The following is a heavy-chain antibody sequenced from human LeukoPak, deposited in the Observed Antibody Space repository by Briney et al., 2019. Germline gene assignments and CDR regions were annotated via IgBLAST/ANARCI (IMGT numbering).Heavy chain of an antibody. Sequence: GGSLRLSCAASGFTFSNAWMSWVRQAPGKGLEWVGRIKSKTDGGTTDYAASVKGRFTISRDDSKNTLYLQMNSLKTEDTAVYYCTTEFGPRYYDSSGYYFDYWGQGTLVTVSS. V-gene: IGHV3-15*01. J-gene: IGHJ4*02. CDR2: IKSKTDGGTT. CDR1: GFTFSNAW. D-gene: IGHD3-22*01. CDR3: TTEFGPRYYDSSGYYFDY.